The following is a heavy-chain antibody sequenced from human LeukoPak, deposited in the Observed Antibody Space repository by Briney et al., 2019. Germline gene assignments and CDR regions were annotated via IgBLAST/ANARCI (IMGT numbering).Heavy chain of an antibody. J-gene: IGHJ5*02. D-gene: IGHD6-19*01. CDR1: GGSISRYY. CDR3: ASGIAVAGNGFDP. V-gene: IGHV4-4*07. Sequence: PSETLSLTCTVSGGSISRYYWSWIRQPAGKGLEWIGRIYTSGSTNYNPSLKSRVTMSVDTSKNQFSLKLSSVTAADTAVYYCASGIAVAGNGFDPWGQGTLVTVSS. CDR2: IYTSGST.